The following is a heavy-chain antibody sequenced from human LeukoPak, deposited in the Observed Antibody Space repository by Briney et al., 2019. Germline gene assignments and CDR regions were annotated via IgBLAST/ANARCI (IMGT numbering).Heavy chain of an antibody. CDR2: TNHSGST. CDR3: ARGHRGIAASNDFDY. Sequence: SETLSLTCAVYGGSFSGYYWSWIRQPPGKGLEWIGETNHSGSTNYNPSLKSRVTISVDTSKNQFSLKLSSVTAADTAVYYCARGHRGIAASNDFDYWGQGTLVTVSS. J-gene: IGHJ4*02. V-gene: IGHV4-34*01. CDR1: GGSFSGYY. D-gene: IGHD6-13*01.